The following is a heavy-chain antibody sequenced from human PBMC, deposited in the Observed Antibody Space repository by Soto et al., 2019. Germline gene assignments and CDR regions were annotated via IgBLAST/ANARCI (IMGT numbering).Heavy chain of an antibody. CDR3: VRGDGDYNDGNGYLARH. CDR2: IWSDGSNK. CDR1: GFIFSSYG. J-gene: IGHJ4*02. V-gene: IGHV3-33*01. D-gene: IGHD5-18*01. Sequence: GGSLRLSCAASGFIFSSYGMHWVRQAPCKGLEWVAVIWSDGSNKYYADSVKGRFTISRDNSKNTLYLQMNSLRAEDTAVYYCVRGDGDYNDGNGYLARHWGQGTLVTVSS.